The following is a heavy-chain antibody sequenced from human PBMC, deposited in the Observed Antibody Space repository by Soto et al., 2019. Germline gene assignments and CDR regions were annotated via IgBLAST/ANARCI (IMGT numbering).Heavy chain of an antibody. D-gene: IGHD1-26*01. CDR3: ARGSPEWELRY. Sequence: ASVKVSCKASGYTFTSYAMHWVRQAPGQRLEWMGWINAGNGNTKYSQKFQGRVTMTTDTSTSTAYMELRSLRSDDTAVYYCARGSPEWELRYWGQGTLVTVSS. CDR1: GYTFTSYA. J-gene: IGHJ4*02. V-gene: IGHV1-3*01. CDR2: INAGNGNT.